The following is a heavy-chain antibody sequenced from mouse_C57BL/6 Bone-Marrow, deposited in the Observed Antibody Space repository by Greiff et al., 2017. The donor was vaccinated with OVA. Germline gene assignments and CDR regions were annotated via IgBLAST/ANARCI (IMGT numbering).Heavy chain of an antibody. V-gene: IGHV1-64*01. CDR1: GYTFTSYW. Sequence: QVQLQQPGAELVKPGASVKLSCKASGYTFTSYWMHWVKQRPGQGLEWIGMIHPNSGSTNYNEKFKSKATLTVDKSSSTAYMQLSSLTSEDSAVYYCAREHRRHYAMDDWGQGTSVTVSS. CDR2: IHPNSGST. D-gene: IGHD3-2*02. CDR3: AREHRRHYAMDD. J-gene: IGHJ4*01.